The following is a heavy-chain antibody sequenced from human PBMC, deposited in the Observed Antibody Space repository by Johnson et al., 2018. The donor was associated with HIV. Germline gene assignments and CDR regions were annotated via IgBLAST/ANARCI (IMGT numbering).Heavy chain of an antibody. J-gene: IGHJ3*02. Sequence: EVQLVESGGGLVQPGGSLRLSCAVSGFSFRNSWMEWVRQAPGKGLVWVSRITSDGTSTTYADSVRGRFTISRDNSTNTLYLQMYSLRAEVTAVYYCARGYGGTAFSPYRAFDIWGQGTMVTVSS. CDR3: ARGYGGTAFSPYRAFDI. V-gene: IGHV3-74*02. CDR1: GFSFRNSW. CDR2: ITSDGTST. D-gene: IGHD4-23*01.